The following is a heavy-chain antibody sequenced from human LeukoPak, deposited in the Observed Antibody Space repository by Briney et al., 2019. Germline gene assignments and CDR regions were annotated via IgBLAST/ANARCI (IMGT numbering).Heavy chain of an antibody. D-gene: IGHD3-22*01. CDR2: INPSGSNI. Sequence: PGGSLRLSCAASGFTFRDYYMSWIRQSPGKGLEWISYINPSGSNIYYADSVRGRFTISRDNAKNSLFLQLSSLRAEDTAVYCCARENYYQFDSWGQGTLVTVSS. J-gene: IGHJ5*01. V-gene: IGHV3-11*01. CDR1: GFTFRDYY. CDR3: ARENYYQFDS.